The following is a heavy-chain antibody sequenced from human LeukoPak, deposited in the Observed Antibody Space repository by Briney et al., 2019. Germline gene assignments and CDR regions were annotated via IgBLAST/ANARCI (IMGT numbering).Heavy chain of an antibody. V-gene: IGHV3-48*03. CDR3: ARDSPPRIGSGSYYAFVI. CDR1: GYTLSSYA. D-gene: IGHD1-26*01. CDR2: ISSSGRTI. Sequence: GGSLRLSCAASGYTLSSYALSWVRQAPGKGLEWVSYISSSGRTIYYADSVKGGFTISRDNAKNSLYLQMNSRRAEDTAVYYCARDSPPRIGSGSYYAFVIWGQGTMVTVSS. J-gene: IGHJ3*02.